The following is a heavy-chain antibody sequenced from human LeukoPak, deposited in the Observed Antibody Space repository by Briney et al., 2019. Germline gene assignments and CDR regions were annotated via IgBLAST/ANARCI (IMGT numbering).Heavy chain of an antibody. CDR2: IYYSGST. V-gene: IGHV4-59*01. CDR3: ARYQQDGSGSYFGY. Sequence: SETLSLTCTVSGGSISSYYWSWIRQPPGKGLEWIGYIYYSGSTNYNPSLKSRVTISVDTSKNQFSLKLSSVTAADTGVYYCARYQQDGSGSYFGYWGQGTLVTVSS. CDR1: GGSISSYY. J-gene: IGHJ4*02. D-gene: IGHD3-10*01.